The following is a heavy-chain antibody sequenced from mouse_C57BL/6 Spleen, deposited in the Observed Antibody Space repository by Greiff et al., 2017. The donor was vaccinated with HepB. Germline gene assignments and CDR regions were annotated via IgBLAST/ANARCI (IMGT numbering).Heavy chain of an antibody. CDR2: IDPSDSYT. CDR1: GYTFTSYW. Sequence: QVQLQQPGAELVKPGASVKLSCKASGYTFTSYWMQWVKQRPGQGLEWIGEIDPSDSYTNYNQKFKGKATLTVDTSSSTAYMQLSSLTSEDSAVYYWARLRDVRAMDYWGQGTSVTVSS. CDR3: ARLRDVRAMDY. D-gene: IGHD3-3*01. V-gene: IGHV1-50*01. J-gene: IGHJ4*01.